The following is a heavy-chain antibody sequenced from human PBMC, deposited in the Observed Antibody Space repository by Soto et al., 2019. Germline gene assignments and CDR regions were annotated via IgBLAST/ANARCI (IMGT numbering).Heavy chain of an antibody. CDR2: IYYSEST. V-gene: IGHV4-39*01. J-gene: IGHJ5*02. CDR3: ARHEWEVRGWFDP. Sequence: QLQLQESGPGLVKPSDTLSLTCTVSGRSISSSSYYWVWIRQPPAKGLEWIGSIYYSESTYYKPSLKSRVTISVTTSKSQCPLKLSSVTAADTAVYYCARHEWEVRGWFDPWGQGTLVTVSS. CDR1: GRSISSSSYY. D-gene: IGHD1-26*01.